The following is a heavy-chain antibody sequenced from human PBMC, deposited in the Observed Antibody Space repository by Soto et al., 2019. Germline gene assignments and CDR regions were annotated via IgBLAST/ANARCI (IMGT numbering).Heavy chain of an antibody. J-gene: IGHJ6*02. Sequence: QVQLVQSGPEVRKPGASVKVSCEASGYTFTTSGISWVRQVPGQGLEWMGWISTYNGDTNSAQNFQGRVPMTADTSTVTAYMELMSLKSDDTAVYYCARQGSWPYYYYGLDVWGQGTTGTVSS. CDR2: ISTYNGDT. V-gene: IGHV1-18*01. CDR1: GYTFTTSG. D-gene: IGHD1-26*01. CDR3: ARQGSWPYYYYGLDV.